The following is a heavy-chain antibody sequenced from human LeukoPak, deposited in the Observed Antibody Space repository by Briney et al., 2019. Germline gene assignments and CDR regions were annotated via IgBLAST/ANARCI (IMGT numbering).Heavy chain of an antibody. Sequence: GASVKVSCKASGYTFTSYGISWVRQAPGQGLEWMGWISAYNGNTNYAQKLQGRVTMTTDTSTSTAYMELRSLRSDDTAVYYCARVPYLMALFGSDYWGQGTLVTVSS. V-gene: IGHV1-18*01. CDR3: ARVPYLMALFGSDY. CDR1: GYTFTSYG. D-gene: IGHD3-3*01. CDR2: ISAYNGNT. J-gene: IGHJ4*02.